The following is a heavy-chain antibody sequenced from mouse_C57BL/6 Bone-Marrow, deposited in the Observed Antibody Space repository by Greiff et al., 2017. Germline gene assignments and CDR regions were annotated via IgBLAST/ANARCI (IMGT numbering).Heavy chain of an antibody. J-gene: IGHJ3*01. D-gene: IGHD4-1*01. CDR3: ARSKNWDSWFAY. CDR2: INPGSGGT. Sequence: QVQLQQSGAELVRPGTSVKVSCKASGYAFTNSLIEWVKQRPGQGLEWIGVINPGSGGTNYNEKFKGKATLTADKSSSTAYMQLSSLTSEESAVNVCARSKNWDSWFAYWGQGTLGTVSA. CDR1: GYAFTNSL. V-gene: IGHV1-54*01.